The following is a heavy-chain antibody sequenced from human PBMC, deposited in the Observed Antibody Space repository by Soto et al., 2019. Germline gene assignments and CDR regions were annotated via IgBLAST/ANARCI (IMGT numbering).Heavy chain of an antibody. V-gene: IGHV1-46*03. CDR2: INPSGGST. CDR1: GYTFTCYY. D-gene: IGHD2-15*01. J-gene: IGHJ5*02. CDR3: ARESRCSGGSCYSRWFDP. Sequence: GASVKVSCKASGYTFTCYYMHWVRQAPGQGLEWMGIINPSGGSTSYAQKFQGRVTMTRDTSTSTVYMELSSLRSEDTAVYYCARESRCSGGSCYSRWFDPWGQGTLVTVSS.